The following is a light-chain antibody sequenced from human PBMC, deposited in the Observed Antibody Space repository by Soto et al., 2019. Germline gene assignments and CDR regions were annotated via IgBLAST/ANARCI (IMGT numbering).Light chain of an antibody. CDR2: DAS. V-gene: IGKV1-5*01. CDR1: QSISSW. Sequence: DIQMTQSPSTLSASVGDRVTITCRASQSISSWLAWYQQKPGKAPKFLIYDASSLESGVPSRCSGSASGTEFTLTISSLQPDDIASYYCQQYNSYPTFGQGTKVEIK. CDR3: QQYNSYPT. J-gene: IGKJ1*01.